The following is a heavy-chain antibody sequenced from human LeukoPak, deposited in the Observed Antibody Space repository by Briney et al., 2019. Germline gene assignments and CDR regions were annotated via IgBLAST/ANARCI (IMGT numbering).Heavy chain of an antibody. CDR2: IYPGDSDT. CDR3: ARQRSSWSKDAFDI. CDR1: GYSFTNYW. J-gene: IGHJ3*02. V-gene: IGHV5-51*01. D-gene: IGHD6-13*01. Sequence: GESLKISCKGSGYSFTNYWIGWVRQMPGKGLEWMGIIYPGDSDTRYSPSFQGQVTISADKSISTAYLQWSSLKASDTAIYYCARQRSSWSKDAFDIWGQGTKVTVSS.